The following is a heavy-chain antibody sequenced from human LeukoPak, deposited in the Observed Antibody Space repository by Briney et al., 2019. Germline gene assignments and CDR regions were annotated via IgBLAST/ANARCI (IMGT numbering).Heavy chain of an antibody. J-gene: IGHJ4*02. CDR1: GGSISSYY. CDR2: IYYSGST. CDR3: ARERFVLRYFDY. V-gene: IGHV4-59*01. Sequence: SETLSLTCTVSGGSISSYYWSWIRQPPGKGLEWIGYIYYSGSTNYNPSLKSRVAISVDTSKNQFSLKLSSVTAADTAVYYCARERFVLRYFDYWGQGTLVTVSS. D-gene: IGHD3-9*01.